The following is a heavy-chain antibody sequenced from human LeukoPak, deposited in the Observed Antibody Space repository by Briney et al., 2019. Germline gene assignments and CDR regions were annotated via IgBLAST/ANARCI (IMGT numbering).Heavy chain of an antibody. J-gene: IGHJ3*02. CDR1: GFTFSSYE. Sequence: PGGSLRLSCAASGFTFSSYEMNWVRQAPGKGLEWVSYISSSGSTIYYADSLKGRFTISRDNAKNSLFLQMNSLRAEDTAVYYCARRFYDTSPRPFDIWGQGTMVTVSS. V-gene: IGHV3-48*03. CDR3: ARRFYDTSPRPFDI. CDR2: ISSSGSTI. D-gene: IGHD3-22*01.